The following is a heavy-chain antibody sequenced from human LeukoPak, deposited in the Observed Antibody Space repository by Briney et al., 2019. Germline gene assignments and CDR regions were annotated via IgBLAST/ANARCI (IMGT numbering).Heavy chain of an antibody. D-gene: IGHD1-26*01. J-gene: IGHJ4*02. Sequence: PGRSLRLSCAASGFTFSSYGMHWVRQAPGKGLEWVAVIWYDGSNKYYADSVKGRFTISRDNSKNTLYLQMNSLRAEGTAVYYCATDLKVGATDYWGQGTLVTVSS. V-gene: IGHV3-33*01. CDR1: GFTFSSYG. CDR3: ATDLKVGATDY. CDR2: IWYDGSNK.